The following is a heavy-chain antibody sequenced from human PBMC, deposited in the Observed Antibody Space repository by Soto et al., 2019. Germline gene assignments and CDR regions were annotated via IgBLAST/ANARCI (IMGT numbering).Heavy chain of an antibody. Sequence: SVKVSCKASGGTFSSYAISWVRQAPGQGLEWMGGIIPIFGTANYAQKFQGRVTITADKSTSTAYMELSSLRSEDTAVYYCARVGIAARQVNYYYGMDVWGQGTTVTVSS. V-gene: IGHV1-69*06. CDR2: IIPIFGTA. CDR3: ARVGIAARQVNYYYGMDV. D-gene: IGHD6-6*01. CDR1: GGTFSSYA. J-gene: IGHJ6*02.